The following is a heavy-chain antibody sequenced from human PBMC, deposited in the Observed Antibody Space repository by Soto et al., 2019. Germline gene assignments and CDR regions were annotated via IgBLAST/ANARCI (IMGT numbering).Heavy chain of an antibody. J-gene: IGHJ4*02. Sequence: QVQLQESGPGLVKPSGTLSLTCAVSGGSISCSNWWSWVRQPPGKGLEWIGEIYHSGSTNYNPSLKSRVTLSVDKSKSQFSLKLSSVTAADTAVYYCASVAVAGTRFDYWGQGTLVTVSS. D-gene: IGHD6-19*01. CDR3: ASVAVAGTRFDY. V-gene: IGHV4-4*02. CDR2: IYHSGST. CDR1: GGSISCSNW.